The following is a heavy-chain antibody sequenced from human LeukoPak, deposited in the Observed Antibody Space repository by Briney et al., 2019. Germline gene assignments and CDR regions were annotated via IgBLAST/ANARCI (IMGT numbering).Heavy chain of an antibody. CDR2: IIPILGIA. J-gene: IGHJ4*02. Sequence: ASVKVSCKASGGTFSSYAISWVRQAPGQGLEWMGRIIPILGIANYAQKFQGRVTITADKSTSTAYMELSSLRSEDTAVYYCARSRLDVYYFDYWGQGTLVTVSS. V-gene: IGHV1-69*04. D-gene: IGHD3-16*01. CDR3: ARSRLDVYYFDY. CDR1: GGTFSSYA.